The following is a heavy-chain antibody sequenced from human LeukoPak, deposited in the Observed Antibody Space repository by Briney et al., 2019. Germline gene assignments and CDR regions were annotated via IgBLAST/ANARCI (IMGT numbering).Heavy chain of an antibody. CDR1: GFTFSSYA. Sequence: GGSLRLSCAASGFTFSSYAMHWVRQAPGKGLEWVAVISYDGSNKYYADSVKGRFTISRDNSKNTLYLQMNSLRAEDTAVYYCAKDMSTYYYGSGSYRWGQGTLVTVSS. D-gene: IGHD3-10*01. J-gene: IGHJ4*02. CDR2: ISYDGSNK. V-gene: IGHV3-30-3*01. CDR3: AKDMSTYYYGSGSYR.